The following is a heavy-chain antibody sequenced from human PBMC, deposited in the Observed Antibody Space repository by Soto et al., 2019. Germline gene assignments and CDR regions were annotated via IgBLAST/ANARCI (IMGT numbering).Heavy chain of an antibody. CDR3: AIHGYSNPRTEYYYYYYMDV. CDR2: MNPNSGNT. CDR1: GYTFTSYD. J-gene: IGHJ6*03. V-gene: IGHV1-8*01. D-gene: IGHD4-4*01. Sequence: WASVKVSCKASGYTFTSYDINWVRQATGQGLEWMGWMNPNSGNTGYAQKFQGRVTMTRNTSISTAYMELSSLRSEDTAVYYCAIHGYSNPRTEYYYYYYMDVWGKGNTVTVS.